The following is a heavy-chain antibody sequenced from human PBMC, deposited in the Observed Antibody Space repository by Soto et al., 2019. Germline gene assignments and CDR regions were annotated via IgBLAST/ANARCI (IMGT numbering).Heavy chain of an antibody. Sequence: AVKVSYQASGGTFRRYAIRWLRLAPGPGLEGMGGIIPIFVTANYAQKFHGRVTITADESTSTAYMELSSLRSEDTAVDYCARTRIAARPGGNYYYYGMDVWGQGTTVTVSS. V-gene: IGHV1-69*13. D-gene: IGHD6-6*01. CDR1: GGTFRRYA. CDR3: ARTRIAARPGGNYYYYGMDV. CDR2: IIPIFVTA. J-gene: IGHJ6*02.